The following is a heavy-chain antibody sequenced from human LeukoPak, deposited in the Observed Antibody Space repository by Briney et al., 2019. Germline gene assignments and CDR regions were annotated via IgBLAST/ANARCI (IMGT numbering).Heavy chain of an antibody. J-gene: IGHJ1*01. V-gene: IGHV1-69*05. CDR3: ARDGATTGYFQH. CDR1: GGTFSSYA. Sequence: SVKVSCKASGGTFSSYAISWVRQAPGQGLEWMGGIIPIFGTANYAQKFQGRVTMTRDTSTSTVYMELSSLRSEDTAVYYCARDGATTGYFQHWGQGTLVTVSS. D-gene: IGHD1-26*01. CDR2: IIPIFGTA.